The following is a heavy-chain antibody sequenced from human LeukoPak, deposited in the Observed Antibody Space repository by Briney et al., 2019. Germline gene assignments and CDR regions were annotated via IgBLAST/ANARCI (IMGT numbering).Heavy chain of an antibody. Sequence: GASVKVSCKASGYTFTGYYMHWVRQAPGQGLEWMGWINPNSGGTNYAQKFQGRVTMTRDTSITTAYMELSRLSSDDTAVYYCARHPGKVTNDWYFVLWGGSALVTVSS. V-gene: IGHV1-2*02. CDR2: INPNSGGT. CDR1: GYTFTGYY. CDR3: ARHPGKVTNDWYFVL. D-gene: IGHD4-23*01. J-gene: IGHJ2*01.